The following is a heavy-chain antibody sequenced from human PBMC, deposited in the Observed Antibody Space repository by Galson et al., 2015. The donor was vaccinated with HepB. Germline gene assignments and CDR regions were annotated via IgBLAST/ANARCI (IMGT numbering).Heavy chain of an antibody. J-gene: IGHJ6*02. D-gene: IGHD2-2*01. CDR3: AKGRYCSSTSCYMDV. CDR2: ISGSGGST. Sequence: SLRLSCAASGFTFSSYAMSWVRQAPGEGLEWVSAISGSGGSTYYADSVKGRFTISRDNSKNTLYLQMNSLRAEDTAVYYCAKGRYCSSTSCYMDVWGQGTTVTVSS. V-gene: IGHV3-23*01. CDR1: GFTFSSYA.